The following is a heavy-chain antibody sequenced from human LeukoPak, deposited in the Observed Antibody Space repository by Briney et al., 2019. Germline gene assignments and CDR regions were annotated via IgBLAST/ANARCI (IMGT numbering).Heavy chain of an antibody. D-gene: IGHD6-19*01. Sequence: PGRSLRLSCAASGFTFSSSPMHWVRQAPDKGLEWVAVMSDDGSIKYYADSVRGRFTISRDNSKNTLFLQMDSLRGEDTALYFCARSKRSGWTPFDYWGQGTLVTVSS. J-gene: IGHJ4*02. CDR2: MSDDGSIK. CDR3: ARSKRSGWTPFDY. V-gene: IGHV3-30*04. CDR1: GFTFSSSP.